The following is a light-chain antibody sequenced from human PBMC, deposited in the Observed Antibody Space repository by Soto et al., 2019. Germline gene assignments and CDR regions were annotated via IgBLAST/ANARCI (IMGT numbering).Light chain of an antibody. Sequence: QSALTQPASVSGSPGQSITISCTGTSSDVGGYNYVSWYQQHPGKAPKLIIYGVTNRPSGVSNRFSGSKSGNTASLTISGLQAEDEADYYCCSYAGSYVFGTGTKVTVL. CDR2: GVT. V-gene: IGLV2-14*03. J-gene: IGLJ1*01. CDR3: CSYAGSYV. CDR1: SSDVGGYNY.